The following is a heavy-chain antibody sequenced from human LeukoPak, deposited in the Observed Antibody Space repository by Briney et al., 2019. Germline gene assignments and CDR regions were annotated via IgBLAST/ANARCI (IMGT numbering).Heavy chain of an antibody. CDR1: GFTVSSNY. J-gene: IGHJ6*03. CDR2: IYSGGST. V-gene: IGHV3-53*01. CDR3: ARDKGMVRGVSYYYYYYMDV. Sequence: GGSLRLSCAASGFTVSSNYMSWVRQAPGKGLEWVSVIYSGGSTYYADSVKGRFTISRDNAKNSLYLQMNSLRAKDTAVYYCARDKGMVRGVSYYYYYYMDVWGKGTTVTISS. D-gene: IGHD3-10*01.